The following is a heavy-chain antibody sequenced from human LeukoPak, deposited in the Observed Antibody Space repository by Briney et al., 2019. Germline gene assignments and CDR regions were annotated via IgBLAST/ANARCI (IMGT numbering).Heavy chain of an antibody. J-gene: IGHJ4*02. CDR3: ARSHYYGSGSYDY. D-gene: IGHD3-10*01. Sequence: SETLSLTCTVSGGSISRGSYYWSWIRQPAGKGLEWIGRIYNSGSTNYNPSLKSRVTISVDTSKNQFSLKLSSVTAADTAVYYCARSHYYGSGSYDYWGQGTLVTVSS. CDR1: GGSISRGSYY. CDR2: IYNSGST. V-gene: IGHV4-61*10.